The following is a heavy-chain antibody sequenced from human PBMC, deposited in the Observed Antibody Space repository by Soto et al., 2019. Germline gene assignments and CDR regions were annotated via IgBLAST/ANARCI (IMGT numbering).Heavy chain of an antibody. CDR3: AASIFYYGMDV. V-gene: IGHV5-51*01. CDR2: IYPGDSDT. J-gene: IGHJ6*02. CDR1: GYTFTHYW. Sequence: PGESLKISCKGSGYTFTHYWIGWVRQMPGKGLEWMGIIYPGDSDTKYNPSFQGQVTISADKSITTTYLQWSSLKASGTAIYYCAASIFYYGMDVWGQGTTVTVSS.